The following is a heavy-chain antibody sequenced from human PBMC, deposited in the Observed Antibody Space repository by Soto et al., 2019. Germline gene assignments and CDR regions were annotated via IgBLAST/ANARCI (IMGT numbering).Heavy chain of an antibody. CDR1: GFTFSDYY. CDR3: ASPSDYGGNSRDAFDI. J-gene: IGHJ3*02. V-gene: IGHV3-11*01. CDR2: ISSSGSTI. Sequence: GSLRLSCAASGFTFSDYYMSWIRQAPGKGLEWVSYISSSGSTIYYADSVRGRFTISRDNAKNSLYLQMNSLRAEDTAVYYCASPSDYGGNSRDAFDIWGQGKMVTVSS. D-gene: IGHD4-17*01.